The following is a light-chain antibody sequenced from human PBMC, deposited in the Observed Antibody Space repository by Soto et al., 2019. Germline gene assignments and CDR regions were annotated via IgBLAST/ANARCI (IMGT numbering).Light chain of an antibody. Sequence: EIVMTQPPATLSVSPGERATLSCRASQSVSSNLAWYQQKPGQAPRLLIYGASTRATDVPARFSGSGSGTDFTLTISSLQPEDFATYYCQQCYTTPLTFGGGTKVDIK. CDR1: QSVSSN. V-gene: IGKV3-15*01. CDR2: GAS. J-gene: IGKJ4*01. CDR3: QQCYTTPLT.